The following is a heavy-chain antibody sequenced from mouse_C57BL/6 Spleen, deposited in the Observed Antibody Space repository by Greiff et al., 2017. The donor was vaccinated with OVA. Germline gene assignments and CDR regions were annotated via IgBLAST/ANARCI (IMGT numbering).Heavy chain of an antibody. Sequence: QVQLQQPGAELVKPGASVKLSCKASGYTFTSYWMHWVKQRPGQGLEWIGMIHPNSGSTNYNEKFKSKATLTVDKSSSTAYMQLSSLTSEDSAVYYRANPYYGKEYWYFDVWGTGTTVTVSS. CDR1: GYTFTSYW. J-gene: IGHJ1*03. CDR2: IHPNSGST. V-gene: IGHV1-64*01. D-gene: IGHD1-1*01. CDR3: ANPYYGKEYWYFDV.